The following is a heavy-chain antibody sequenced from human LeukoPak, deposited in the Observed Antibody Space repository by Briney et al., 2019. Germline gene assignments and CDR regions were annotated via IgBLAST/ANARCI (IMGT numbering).Heavy chain of an antibody. D-gene: IGHD3-22*01. V-gene: IGHV3-23*01. CDR3: AKDRTRYYYDSSGYYYVGLL. CDR1: GFTFSSYA. J-gene: IGHJ4*02. Sequence: GGSLRLSCAASGFTFSSYAMSWVRQAPGKGLEWVSDISGSGGSTYYADSVKGRFTISRDNSKNTLYLQMNSLRAEDTAVYYCAKDRTRYYYDSSGYYYVGLLWGQGTLVTVSS. CDR2: ISGSGGST.